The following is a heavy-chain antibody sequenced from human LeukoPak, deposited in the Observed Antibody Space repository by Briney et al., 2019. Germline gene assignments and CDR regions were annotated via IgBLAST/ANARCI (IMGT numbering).Heavy chain of an antibody. J-gene: IGHJ4*02. D-gene: IGHD6-13*01. V-gene: IGHV1-69*13. Sequence: SVKVSCKASGGTFSSYAISWVRQAPGQGLEWMGGIIPIFGTANYAQKFQGRVTITADESTSTAYMELSSLRSEDTAVYYCARDRGRLQQPVLTGTYYLDYWGQGTLVTVSS. CDR1: GGTFSSYA. CDR3: ARDRGRLQQPVLTGTYYLDY. CDR2: IIPIFGTA.